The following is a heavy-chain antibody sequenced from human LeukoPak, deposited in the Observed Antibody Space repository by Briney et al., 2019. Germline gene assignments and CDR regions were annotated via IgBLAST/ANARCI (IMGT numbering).Heavy chain of an antibody. CDR1: GGSISSGDYY. CDR3: ARTVGVYDFWSGQPYYFDY. V-gene: IGHV4-30-4*08. D-gene: IGHD3-3*01. CDR2: IYYSGST. J-gene: IGHJ4*02. Sequence: SQTLSLTCTVSGGSISSGDYYWSWIRQPPGRGLEWIGYIYYSGSTHYNPSLKSRVTISVDTSKNQFSLKLSSVTAADTVVYYCARTVGVYDFWSGQPYYFDYWGQGTLVTVSS.